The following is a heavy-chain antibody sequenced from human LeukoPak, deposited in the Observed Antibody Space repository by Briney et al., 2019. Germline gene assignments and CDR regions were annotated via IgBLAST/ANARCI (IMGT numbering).Heavy chain of an antibody. V-gene: IGHV1-18*01. J-gene: IGHJ5*02. D-gene: IGHD3-3*01. CDR1: GYTFTNSG. Sequence: GASVKVSCKTSGYTFTNSGISWVRQAPGQGLEWMGWISTYNGNTNYAQKIQGRVTMATDTSTGTAYMELRSLRSDDTAMYYCAGVATIFGVVRGRFDPWGQGTLVIVSS. CDR2: ISTYNGNT. CDR3: AGVATIFGVVRGRFDP.